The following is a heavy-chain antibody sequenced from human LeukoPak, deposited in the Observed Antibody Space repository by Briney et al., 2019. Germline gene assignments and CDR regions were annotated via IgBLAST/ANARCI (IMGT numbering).Heavy chain of an antibody. CDR1: GFTFNSHH. CDR3: ARQSLGASGLDH. V-gene: IGHV3-30*03. CDR2: APHDGTSP. Sequence: GGSLRLSCAVAGFTFNSHHMHWVRQAPNKGLDWVAVAPHDGTSPSHAASVNGRFTISRDNSKDTVFLQMDSLRVDDTAIYYCARQSLGASGLDHWGQGVLVTVSS. D-gene: IGHD1-26*01. J-gene: IGHJ4*02.